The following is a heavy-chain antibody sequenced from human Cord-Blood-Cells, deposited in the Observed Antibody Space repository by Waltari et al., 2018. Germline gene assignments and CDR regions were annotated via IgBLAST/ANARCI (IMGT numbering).Heavy chain of an antibody. CDR3: AREGEYYDFWSGYYYYYYMDV. V-gene: IGHV3-7*01. D-gene: IGHD3-3*01. Sequence: EVQLVESGGGLVQPGGSLRLSCAASGFTFSSYWMSWVRQAPGKGLEWVANIKQDGSEKYYVDSVKGRFTISRDNAKNSLYLQMNSLRDEDTAVYYCAREGEYYDFWSGYYYYYYMDVWGKGTTVTVSS. J-gene: IGHJ6*03. CDR1: GFTFSSYW. CDR2: IKQDGSEK.